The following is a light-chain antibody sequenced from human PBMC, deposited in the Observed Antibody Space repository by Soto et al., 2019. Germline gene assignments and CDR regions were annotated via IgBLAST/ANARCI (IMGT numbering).Light chain of an antibody. Sequence: DIQMTQSPSTLSASVGDRVTITCRASQSISSWLAWYQQKPGKAPKLLIYDASSLESGVPSRFSGVGSGTEFTLTISSLQPDDFATYYCQQYNSYLLTFGGGTKVEIK. CDR2: DAS. J-gene: IGKJ4*01. CDR3: QQYNSYLLT. CDR1: QSISSW. V-gene: IGKV1-5*01.